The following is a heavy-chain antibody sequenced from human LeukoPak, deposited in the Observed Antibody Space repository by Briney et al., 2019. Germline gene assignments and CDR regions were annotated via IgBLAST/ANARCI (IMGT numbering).Heavy chain of an antibody. Sequence: SETLSLTCTVSGGSISNSNYYWGWIRQPPGKGLEWIGSIYDSGSTYYNPSLKSRVTISVDTSKNQFSLKLNSVTAADTAVYYCARETPGAGHFDYWGQGSLVTVSS. V-gene: IGHV4-39*02. D-gene: IGHD7-27*01. CDR1: GGSISNSNYY. J-gene: IGHJ4*02. CDR2: IYDSGST. CDR3: ARETPGAGHFDY.